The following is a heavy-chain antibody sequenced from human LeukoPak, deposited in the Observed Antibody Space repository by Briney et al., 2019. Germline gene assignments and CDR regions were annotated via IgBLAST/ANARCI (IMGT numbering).Heavy chain of an antibody. J-gene: IGHJ6*04. V-gene: IGHV4-34*01. Sequence: SETLSLTCAVYGGSFSGYYWSWIRQPPGKGLEWIGEINHSGSTNYNPSLKSRVTISVDTSKNQFSLKLSSVTAADTAVYYCARDSSYGYYYYGIDVCGKGTTVTVSS. CDR3: ARDSSYGYYYYGIDV. D-gene: IGHD5-18*01. CDR1: GGSFSGYY. CDR2: INHSGST.